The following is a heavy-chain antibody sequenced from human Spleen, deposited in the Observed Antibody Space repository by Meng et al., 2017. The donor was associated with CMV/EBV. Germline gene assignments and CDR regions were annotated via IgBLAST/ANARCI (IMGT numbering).Heavy chain of an antibody. CDR1: GYIFSGAA. V-gene: IGHV3-21*01. J-gene: IGHJ4*02. CDR3: AKETYYDSTFDY. D-gene: IGHD3-22*01. CDR2: ISSSSSYI. Sequence: GSLRLSCAASGYIFSGAAIHWVRQAPGKGLEWVSSISSSSSYIYYADSVKGRFTISRDNAKNSLYLQMNSLRAEDTAVYYCAKETYYDSTFDYWGQGTLVTVSS.